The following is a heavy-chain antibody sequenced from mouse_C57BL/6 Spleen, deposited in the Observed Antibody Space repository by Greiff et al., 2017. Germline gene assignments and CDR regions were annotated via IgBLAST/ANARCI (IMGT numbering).Heavy chain of an antibody. CDR3: ARYPSDYYGSSYAWFAY. CDR1: GYTFTSYW. J-gene: IGHJ3*01. V-gene: IGHV1-55*01. CDR2: IYPGSGST. Sequence: QVQLQQPGAELVKPGASVKMSCKASGYTFTSYWITWVKPRPGQGLEWIGDIYPGSGSTNYNEKFKSKATLTVDTSSSTAYMQLSSLTSEDSAVYYCARYPSDYYGSSYAWFAYWGQGTLVTVSA. D-gene: IGHD1-1*01.